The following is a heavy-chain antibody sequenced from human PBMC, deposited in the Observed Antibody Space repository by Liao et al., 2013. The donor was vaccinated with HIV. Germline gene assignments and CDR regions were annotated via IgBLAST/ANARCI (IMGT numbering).Heavy chain of an antibody. D-gene: IGHD3-10*01. J-gene: IGHJ3*02. CDR3: ARGGFIHYFKDDPFDI. CDR1: GGSITSGNYF. Sequence: QVQLQESGPGLEEPSQTLSLTCTVSGGSITSGNYFWNWIRQTPEKGLEWIGYNSYSGAANYNPSLWSRASISLDTSKNQFSLKLTSVTAADTAVYYCARGGFIHYFKDDPFDIWGQGTTVTVSS. V-gene: IGHV4-30-4*01. CDR2: NSYSGAA.